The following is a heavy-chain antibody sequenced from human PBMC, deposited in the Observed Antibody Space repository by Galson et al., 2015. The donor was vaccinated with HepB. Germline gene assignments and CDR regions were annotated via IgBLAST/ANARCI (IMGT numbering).Heavy chain of an antibody. Sequence: SLRLSCAASGFTFSSYAMSWVRQAPGKGLEWVSAISGSGGSTYYADSVKGRFTISRDNSKNTLYLQMNSLRAEDTAVYYCAKDFHPYDSSGYYILPNYYYGMDVWDQGTTVTVSS. CDR2: ISGSGGST. CDR1: GFTFSSYA. V-gene: IGHV3-23*01. J-gene: IGHJ6*02. CDR3: AKDFHPYDSSGYYILPNYYYGMDV. D-gene: IGHD3-22*01.